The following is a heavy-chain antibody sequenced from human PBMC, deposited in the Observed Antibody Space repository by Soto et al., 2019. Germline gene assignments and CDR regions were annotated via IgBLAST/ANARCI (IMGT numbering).Heavy chain of an antibody. CDR1: GDSVSSNGAT. J-gene: IGHJ4*02. CDR3: ARDVNRNFDY. D-gene: IGHD3-16*02. Sequence: PSQTLSLTCAISGDSVSSNGATWNRIRQSPSRGLEWLGRTYHRSDWYNDYAVSVESRITIKPDTSKNQFSLHLNSVTPEDTALYYCARDVNRNFDYCGQGTLVTVSS. V-gene: IGHV6-1*01. CDR2: TYHRSDWYN.